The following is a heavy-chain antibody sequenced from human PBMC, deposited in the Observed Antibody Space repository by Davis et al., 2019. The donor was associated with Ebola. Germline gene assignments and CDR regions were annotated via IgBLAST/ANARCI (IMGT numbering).Heavy chain of an antibody. CDR2: IDHSGST. J-gene: IGHJ2*01. Sequence: SETLSLTCAVYGGSFSGYYWSWIRQPPGKGLEWIGEIDHSGSTNYNPSLKSRVTISTDTSKNQFSLKLSSVTAADTAVYYCAKRGWLFHDWYFDLWGRGTLVTVSS. CDR3: AKRGWLFHDWYFDL. V-gene: IGHV4-34*01. D-gene: IGHD3-22*01. CDR1: GGSFSGYY.